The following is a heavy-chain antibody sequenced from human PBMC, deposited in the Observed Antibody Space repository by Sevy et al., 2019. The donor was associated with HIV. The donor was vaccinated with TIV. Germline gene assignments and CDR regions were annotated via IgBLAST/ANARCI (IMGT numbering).Heavy chain of an antibody. V-gene: IGHV3-30*18. D-gene: IGHD3-16*01. J-gene: IGHJ6*02. CDR3: AKGLSSIYPYSMDV. CDR2: ISFDGDSK. Sequence: GGSLRLSCEASGFSFSRYGMHWVRQVAGKGLEWVAVISFDGDSKYYSDSVRGRFAISRDNSENTMHLQMNNLRLDDTAVYYCAKGLSSIYPYSMDVWGQGTTVTVSS. CDR1: GFSFSRYG.